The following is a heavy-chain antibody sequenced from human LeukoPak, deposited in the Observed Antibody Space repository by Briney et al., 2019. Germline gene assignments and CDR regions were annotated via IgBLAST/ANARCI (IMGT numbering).Heavy chain of an antibody. CDR1: GGSISSYY. CDR3: ASGSYNWNYYYYMDV. J-gene: IGHJ6*03. D-gene: IGHD1-20*01. V-gene: IGHV4-59*01. Sequence: PSETLSLTCTVSGGSISSYYWSWIRQPPGKGLEWIGYIYYSGSTNYNPSLKSRATISVDTSKSQFSLKLSSVTAADTAVYYCASGSYNWNYYYYMDVWGKGTTVTVSS. CDR2: IYYSGST.